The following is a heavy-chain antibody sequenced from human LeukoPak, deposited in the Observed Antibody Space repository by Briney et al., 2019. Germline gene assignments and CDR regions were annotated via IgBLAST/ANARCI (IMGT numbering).Heavy chain of an antibody. V-gene: IGHV3-23*01. CDR2: ITAGGNT. CDR3: AKAPGDYYDTRADRDY. J-gene: IGHJ4*02. Sequence: GGSLRLSCAASGFTFSSYGMTWVRQAPGKGLEWVSAITAGGNTYFADSVNGRFTISRDNSKNMLYLQMNSLRAEDTALYYCAKAPGDYYDTRADRDYWGQGTLVTVSS. CDR1: GFTFSSYG. D-gene: IGHD3-22*01.